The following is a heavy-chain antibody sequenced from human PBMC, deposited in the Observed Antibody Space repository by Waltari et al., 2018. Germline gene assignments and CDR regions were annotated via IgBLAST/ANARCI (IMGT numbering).Heavy chain of an antibody. CDR1: GFTVRSNY. Sequence: EVQLVELGGGLIQPGGSLSLSCAAYGFTVRSNYMSWVRPAPGKGVGVSSVIYSGGSTYYADSVKGRFTISRDNSKNTLYLQMNNLRVEDTAVYYCARDPSGSYHFDYWGQGTLVTVSS. J-gene: IGHJ4*02. V-gene: IGHV3-53*01. D-gene: IGHD1-26*01. CDR3: ARDPSGSYHFDY. CDR2: IYSGGST.